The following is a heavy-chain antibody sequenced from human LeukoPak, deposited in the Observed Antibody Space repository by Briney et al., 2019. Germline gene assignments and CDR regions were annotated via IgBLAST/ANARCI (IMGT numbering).Heavy chain of an antibody. CDR3: ARASRTLRYFDWLYDAFDI. Sequence: MPSETLSLTCTVSGGSISSYYWSWIRQPAGKGLEWIGRIYTSGSTNYNPSLKSRVTMSVDTSKNQFSLKLSSVTAADTAVYYCARASRTLRYFDWLYDAFDIWGQGTMVTVSP. D-gene: IGHD3-9*01. CDR2: IYTSGST. V-gene: IGHV4-4*07. J-gene: IGHJ3*02. CDR1: GGSISSYY.